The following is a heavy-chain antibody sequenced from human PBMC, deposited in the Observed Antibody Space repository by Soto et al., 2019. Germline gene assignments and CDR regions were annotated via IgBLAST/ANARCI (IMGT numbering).Heavy chain of an antibody. D-gene: IGHD1-26*01. CDR1: GFTFSSYS. CDR2: ISSSSSTI. V-gene: IGHV3-48*02. Sequence: GGSLRLSCAASGFTFSSYSMNWVRQAPGKGLEWVSYISSSSSTIYYADSVKGRFTISRDNAKNSLYLQMNSLRDEDTAVYYCARDLRGSYPGNYYYYYGMDVWGQGTTVTVSS. J-gene: IGHJ6*02. CDR3: ARDLRGSYPGNYYYYYGMDV.